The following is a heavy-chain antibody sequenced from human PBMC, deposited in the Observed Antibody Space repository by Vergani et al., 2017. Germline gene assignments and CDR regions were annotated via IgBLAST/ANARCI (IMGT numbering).Heavy chain of an antibody. CDR3: GVIMVRSPRPDNWFDS. J-gene: IGHJ5*01. CDR1: GYSISSGYY. Sequence: QVQLQESGPGLVKPSETLSLTCAVSGYSISSGYYWGWIRQPPGKGLEWIGSIYHSGSTYYNPSLKSRVTISVDTSKNQFSLKLSSVTAADTAVYFCGVIMVRSPRPDNWFDSWGRGTLVTVSS. CDR2: IYHSGST. V-gene: IGHV4-38-2*01. D-gene: IGHD3-10*01.